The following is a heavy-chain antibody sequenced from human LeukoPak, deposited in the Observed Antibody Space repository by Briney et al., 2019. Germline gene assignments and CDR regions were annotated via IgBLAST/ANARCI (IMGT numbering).Heavy chain of an antibody. CDR2: TSSSDPGT. D-gene: IGHD1-20*01. J-gene: IGHJ4*02. V-gene: IGHV3-23*01. CDR3: ARDKLDNWNDQDGDY. CDR1: GFPLSSYA. Sequence: GGSLRLSCAASGFPLSSYAMSWVRQGPGKGLEWVAATSSSDPGTYHADSVRGRFTISRDNSKNTLYLQMNSLRAEDTAVYYCARDKLDNWNDQDGDYWGQGTLVTVSS.